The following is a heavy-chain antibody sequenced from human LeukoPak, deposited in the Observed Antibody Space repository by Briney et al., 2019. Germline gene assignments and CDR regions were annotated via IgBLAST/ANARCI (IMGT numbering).Heavy chain of an antibody. V-gene: IGHV3-33*08. CDR2: IWYDGSNK. CDR3: ARARGSSWYHDY. D-gene: IGHD6-13*01. J-gene: IGHJ4*02. CDR1: GFTFSSYG. Sequence: GGSLRLSCAASGFTFSSYGMHWVRQAPGKGLEWVAVIWYDGSNKYYADSVKGRFTISRDNSKNTLYLQMNSLRAEDTAVYYCARARGSSWYHDYWGRGTLVTVSS.